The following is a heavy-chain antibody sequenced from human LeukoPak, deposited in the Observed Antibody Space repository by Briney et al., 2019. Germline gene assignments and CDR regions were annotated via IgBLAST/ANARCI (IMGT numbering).Heavy chain of an antibody. V-gene: IGHV1-2*02. J-gene: IGHJ4*02. D-gene: IGHD3-3*01. CDR3: ATAFGVVDFDY. Sequence: ASVKVSCKASGYTFTGYYMHWVRQAPGQGLEWMGWINPNSGGTNYAQKSQGRVTMTRDTSITTAYMELSSLRSDDTAVYYCATAFGVVDFDYWGQGTLVTVSS. CDR2: INPNSGGT. CDR1: GYTFTGYY.